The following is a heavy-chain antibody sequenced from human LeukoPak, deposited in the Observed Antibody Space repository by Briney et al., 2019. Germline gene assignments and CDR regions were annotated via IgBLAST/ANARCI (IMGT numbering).Heavy chain of an antibody. J-gene: IGHJ3*02. CDR2: ISSGGST. V-gene: IGHV3-53*01. CDR3: ARVIVTGYYDAFDI. D-gene: IGHD3-9*01. CDR1: GFTVSSNH. Sequence: GGSLTLSCAASGFTVSSNHMRWVRQAPGKGLEWVSVISSGGSTYYADCVKGRFTISRDNSKNTLYLQMNSLRAEDTAVYYCARVIVTGYYDAFDIWGQGTMVTVSS.